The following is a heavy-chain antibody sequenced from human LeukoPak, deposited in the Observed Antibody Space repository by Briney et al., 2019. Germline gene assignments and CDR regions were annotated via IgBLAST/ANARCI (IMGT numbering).Heavy chain of an antibody. V-gene: IGHV4-34*01. D-gene: IGHD3-10*01. Sequence: SETLSLTCAVYGGSFSGYYWSWIRQPPGKGLEWIGEINHSGSTNYNPSLKSRVTISVDTSKNQFSLKLSSVTAADTAVYYCARSRVVRGVIIPKYYYYMDVWGKGTTVTVSS. CDR2: INHSGST. J-gene: IGHJ6*03. CDR3: ARSRVVRGVIIPKYYYYMDV. CDR1: GGSFSGYY.